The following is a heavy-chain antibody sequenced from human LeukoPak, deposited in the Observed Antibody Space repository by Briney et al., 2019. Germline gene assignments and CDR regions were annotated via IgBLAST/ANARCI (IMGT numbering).Heavy chain of an antibody. V-gene: IGHV3-11*01. CDR1: GFTFSDHY. D-gene: IGHD6-19*01. CDR3: AKDISGWRY. Sequence: PGGSLRLSCATSGFTFSDHYMTWIRQAPGKGLETVSYIYNGGDTIYYADSVRGRFTISRDNSKNTLYLQMNSLRAEDTAVYYCAKDISGWRYWGQGTLVTVSS. CDR2: IYNGGDTI. J-gene: IGHJ4*02.